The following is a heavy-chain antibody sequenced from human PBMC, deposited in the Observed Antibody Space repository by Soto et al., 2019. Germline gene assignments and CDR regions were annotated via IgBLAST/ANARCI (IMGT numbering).Heavy chain of an antibody. CDR2: IVVGSGNT. J-gene: IGHJ4*02. CDR3: AAGSAEAAAGDY. Sequence: ASVKVSCKASGFTFTSSAVQWVRQARGQRLEWIGWIVVGSGNTNYAQKFQERVTITRDMSTSTACMELSSLRSEDTAVYYCAAGSAEAAAGDYWGQGTLVTVSS. CDR1: GFTFTSSA. V-gene: IGHV1-58*01. D-gene: IGHD6-13*01.